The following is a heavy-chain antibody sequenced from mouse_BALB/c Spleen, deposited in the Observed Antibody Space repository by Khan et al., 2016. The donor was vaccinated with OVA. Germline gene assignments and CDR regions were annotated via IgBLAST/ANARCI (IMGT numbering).Heavy chain of an antibody. CDR1: GYTFTSYW. J-gene: IGHJ2*01. D-gene: IGHD1-1*01. V-gene: IGHV1S81*02. CDR3: SRIKKIVATYFDY. Sequence: VQLQQSGAELVKAGASVKMSCKASGYTFTSYWMHWVKQRLGQGLEWFAETNPTNGRTDYNEKFKSKAKLTVDKSSSTAYMLLSGPTFEDSAVYYCSRIKKIVATYFDYWGQGTTLTVSS. CDR2: TNPTNGRT.